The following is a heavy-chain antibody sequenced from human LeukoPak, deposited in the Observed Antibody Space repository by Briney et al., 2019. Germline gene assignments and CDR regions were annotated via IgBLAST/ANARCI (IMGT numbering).Heavy chain of an antibody. V-gene: IGHV3-48*03. CDR2: ISTSGSTL. CDR1: GFSFSSYE. Sequence: GGSLRLSCAASGFSFSSYEMNWVRPAPGKGLEWVSWISTSGSTLNYADSVKGRFTVSRDNARNALYLQMNSLRAEDTAVYYCARDGPGYSFDYWGQGTLVTVSS. J-gene: IGHJ4*02. D-gene: IGHD5-18*01. CDR3: ARDGPGYSFDY.